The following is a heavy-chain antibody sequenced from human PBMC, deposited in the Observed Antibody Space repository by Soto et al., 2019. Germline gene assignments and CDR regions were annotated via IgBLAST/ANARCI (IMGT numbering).Heavy chain of an antibody. J-gene: IGHJ6*02. V-gene: IGHV3-9*01. CDR1: GFTFDDYA. CDR3: AKGLHYYGMDV. Sequence: EVQLVESGGGLVQPGRSLRLSCAASGFTFDDYAMHWVRQAPGKGLEWVSGISWNSGSIGYADSVKGRFTISRDNAKNSLYLQMSSLRAEDTALYYCAKGLHYYGMDVWGQGTTVTVSS. CDR2: ISWNSGSI.